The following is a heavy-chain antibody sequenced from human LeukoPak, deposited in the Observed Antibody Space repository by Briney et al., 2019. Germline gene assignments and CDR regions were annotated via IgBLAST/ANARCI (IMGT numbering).Heavy chain of an antibody. CDR2: IYSGGST. CDR3: ASDPFADY. Sequence: GGSLRLSCAASGFTFSSYAMSWVRQAPGKGREWVSVIYSGGSTYYADSVKGRFTISRDNSKNPLHLQMNSLRAEDTAVYYCASDPFADYWGQGTLVTVSS. V-gene: IGHV3-66*01. J-gene: IGHJ4*02. CDR1: GFTFSSYA.